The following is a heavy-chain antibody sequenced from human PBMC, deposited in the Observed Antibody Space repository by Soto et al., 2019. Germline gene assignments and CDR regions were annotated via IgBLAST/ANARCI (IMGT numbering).Heavy chain of an antibody. CDR3: AHRILRTVFGLVTTTAIYFDF. Sequence: QITLNESGPTVVKPAETLTLTCTFSGFSLTTSGVGVGWIRQSPVKAPEWLALIYWDDDKRYSASLKSRPSITKDTSKNQVVLTMASVDPADTATYYCAHRILRTVFGLVTTTAIYFDFWGQGTPVVVSS. CDR2: IYWDDDK. D-gene: IGHD3-3*01. J-gene: IGHJ4*02. CDR1: GFSLTTSGVG. V-gene: IGHV2-5*02.